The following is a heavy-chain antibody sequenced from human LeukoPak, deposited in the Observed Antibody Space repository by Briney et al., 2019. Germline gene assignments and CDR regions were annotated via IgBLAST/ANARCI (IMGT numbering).Heavy chain of an antibody. Sequence: HPGGSLRLSCAASGFTFSSYGMHWVRQAPGKGLEWVAFIRYDGSNKYYADSVKGRFTISRDNSKNTLYLQMNSLRAEDTAVYYCAKDDYYDSSGLTDYWGQGTLVTVSS. D-gene: IGHD3-22*01. CDR3: AKDDYYDSSGLTDY. V-gene: IGHV3-30*02. J-gene: IGHJ4*02. CDR1: GFTFSSYG. CDR2: IRYDGSNK.